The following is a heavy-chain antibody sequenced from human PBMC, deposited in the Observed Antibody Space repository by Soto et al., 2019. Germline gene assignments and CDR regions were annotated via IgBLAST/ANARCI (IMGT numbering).Heavy chain of an antibody. CDR1: GFTFSDYY. D-gene: IGHD6-19*01. CDR3: ARDDGVGYSSGCYGFDY. CDR2: ISSRGSTI. J-gene: IGHJ4*02. V-gene: IGHV3-11*01. Sequence: QVQLLESGGGLVKPGGSLRLSCAASGFTFSDYYMSWIRQAPGKGLEWVSYISSRGSTIYYADYVKGRFTIPRDNAKNSRNFQRNSLRAADTAVYFCARDDGVGYSSGCYGFDYWGQGTLDTVSS.